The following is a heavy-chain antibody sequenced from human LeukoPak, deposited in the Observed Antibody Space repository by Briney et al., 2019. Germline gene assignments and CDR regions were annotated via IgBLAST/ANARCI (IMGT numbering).Heavy chain of an antibody. J-gene: IGHJ3*02. CDR3: ARVMASSESYSHDAFDI. CDR2: IYYSGST. Sequence: PSETLSLTCTVSGGSISSYYWSWIRQPPGKGLEWIGYIYYSGSTNYNPSLKSRVTISVDTSKNQFSLKLSSVTAADRAVYYCARVMASSESYSHDAFDIWEQGTMDSV. V-gene: IGHV4-59*01. CDR1: GGSISSYY. D-gene: IGHD1-26*01.